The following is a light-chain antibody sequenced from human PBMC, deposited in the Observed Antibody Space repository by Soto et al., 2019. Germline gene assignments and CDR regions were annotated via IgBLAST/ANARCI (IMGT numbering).Light chain of an antibody. Sequence: DVVVTQSPLSLSVTLGQPASISCRCSQSLVYSDGRTYLTWFHQRPGESPRRLIYKVSNLDSGVPDRFSGSGSGTDFTLNISRVDAEDVGLYYCMQGTHVPFIFGQGTRLEIK. CDR2: KVS. J-gene: IGKJ5*01. V-gene: IGKV2D-30*01. CDR3: MQGTHVPFI. CDR1: QSLVYSDGRTY.